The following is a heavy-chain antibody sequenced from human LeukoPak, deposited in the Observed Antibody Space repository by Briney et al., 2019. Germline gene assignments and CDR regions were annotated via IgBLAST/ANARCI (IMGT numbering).Heavy chain of an antibody. CDR1: GASISSYY. V-gene: IGHV4-59*01. J-gene: IGHJ4*02. CDR3: ARHSSGWQALDY. Sequence: SETLSLTCTVSGASISSYYWSWIRQPPGKGLEWIGYIYYSGSTNYNPSLKSRVTISVDTSKNQFSLKLTSVTAADTAVYYCARHSSGWQALDYWGQGTLVTVSS. CDR2: IYYSGST. D-gene: IGHD6-19*01.